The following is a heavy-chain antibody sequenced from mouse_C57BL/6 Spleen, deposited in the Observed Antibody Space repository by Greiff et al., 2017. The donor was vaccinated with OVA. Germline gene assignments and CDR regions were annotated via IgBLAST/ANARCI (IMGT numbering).Heavy chain of an antibody. CDR2: IYPRSGNT. V-gene: IGHV1-81*01. CDR3: ARSGDLDYYAMDY. D-gene: IGHD3-2*02. CDR1: GYTFTSYG. Sequence: LLESGAELARPGASVKLSCKASGYTFTSYGISWVKQRTGQGLEWIGEIYPRSGNTYYNEKFKGKATLTADKSSSTAYMELRSLTSEDSAVYFCARSGDLDYYAMDYWGQGTSVTVSS. J-gene: IGHJ4*01.